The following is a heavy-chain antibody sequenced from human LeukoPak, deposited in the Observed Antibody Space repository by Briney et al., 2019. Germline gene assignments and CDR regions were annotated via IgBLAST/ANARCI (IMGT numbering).Heavy chain of an antibody. V-gene: IGHV1-69*04. CDR1: GGTFSSYA. Sequence: ASVKVSCKASGGTFSSYAISWVRQAPGQGLEWMGRIIPILGIANYAQKFQGRVTIAADKSTSTAYMELSSLRSEDTAVYYCARAPYLGGDVWGQGTTVTVSS. D-gene: IGHD3-3*01. CDR2: IIPILGIA. J-gene: IGHJ6*02. CDR3: ARAPYLGGDV.